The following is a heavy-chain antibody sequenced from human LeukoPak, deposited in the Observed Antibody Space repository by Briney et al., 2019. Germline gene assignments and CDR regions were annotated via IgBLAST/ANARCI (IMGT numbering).Heavy chain of an antibody. Sequence: PGGSLRLSCAASGFTFSSYGMHWVRQAPGKGLEWVAFIRYDGSNKYYADSVKGRFTISRDNSKNTLYLRMNSLRAEDTAVYYCARDPYSSGWDYYYYYYMDVWGKGTTVTVSS. J-gene: IGHJ6*03. CDR3: ARDPYSSGWDYYYYYYMDV. V-gene: IGHV3-30*02. CDR1: GFTFSSYG. CDR2: IRYDGSNK. D-gene: IGHD6-19*01.